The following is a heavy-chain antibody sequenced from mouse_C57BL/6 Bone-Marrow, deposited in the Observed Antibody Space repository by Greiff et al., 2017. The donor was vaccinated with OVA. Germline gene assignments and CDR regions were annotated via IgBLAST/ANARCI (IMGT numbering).Heavy chain of an antibody. D-gene: IGHD2-1*01. V-gene: IGHV10-3*01. CDR2: IRSKSSNYAT. J-gene: IGHJ3*01. CDR3: VRDTHYGNTAWFAY. CDR1: GFTFNTYA. Sequence: VQLQQSGGGLVQPKGSLKLSCAASGFTFNTYAMHWVRQAPGKGLEWVARIRSKSSNYATYYADSVKDRFTISRDDSQSMLYLQMNNLKTEDTAMDYCVRDTHYGNTAWFAYWGQGTLVTVSA.